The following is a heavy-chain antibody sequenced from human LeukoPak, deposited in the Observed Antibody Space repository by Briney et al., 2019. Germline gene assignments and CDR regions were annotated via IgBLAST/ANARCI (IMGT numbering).Heavy chain of an antibody. CDR1: GLTFSSYA. CDR3: AKDSTYSSSSSWYGYLDYFDY. V-gene: IGHV3-23*01. Sequence: GGSLRLSCAASGLTFSSYAMSWVRQAPGKGLEWVSAISGSGGSTYYADSVKGRFTISRDNSKNTLYLQMNSLRAEDTAVYYCAKDSTYSSSSSWYGYLDYFDYWGQGTLVTVSS. J-gene: IGHJ4*02. CDR2: ISGSGGST. D-gene: IGHD6-13*01.